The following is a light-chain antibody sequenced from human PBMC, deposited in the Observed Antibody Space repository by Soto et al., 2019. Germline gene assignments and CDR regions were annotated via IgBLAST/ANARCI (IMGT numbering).Light chain of an antibody. CDR2: GAS. CDR1: QSVSSY. V-gene: IGKV3-15*01. J-gene: IGKJ1*01. Sequence: EKVMTQSPATLSMSPGERATLSCRASQSVSSYLAWYQQKPGQAPRLLIYGASTRATGIPARFSGSGSGTEFTLTISSLQSEDFAVYYCQQYNNWPSWTFGQGTK. CDR3: QQYNNWPSWT.